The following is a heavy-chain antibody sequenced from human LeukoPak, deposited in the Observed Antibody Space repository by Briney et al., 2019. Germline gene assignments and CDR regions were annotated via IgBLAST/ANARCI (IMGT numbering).Heavy chain of an antibody. Sequence: RASVKVSCKASGYTFSGYYIRWVRQAPGQGLEWMGWINPNSGGTNYAQKFQGRVTMTRDTSISTAYMEVSRLKFDDTAVYYCARDQQQLVPSPDHWGQGTLVTVSS. CDR1: GYTFSGYY. D-gene: IGHD6-13*01. V-gene: IGHV1-2*02. J-gene: IGHJ4*02. CDR2: INPNSGGT. CDR3: ARDQQQLVPSPDH.